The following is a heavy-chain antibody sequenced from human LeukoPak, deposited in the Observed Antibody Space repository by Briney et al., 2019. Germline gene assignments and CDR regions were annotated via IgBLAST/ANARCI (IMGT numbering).Heavy chain of an antibody. V-gene: IGHV1-69*05. Sequence: SVKVSCKASGGTFSSYAISWVRQAPGQGPEWMGGIIPIFGTTNYAQKFQGRVTITTDESTRTAYMELSSLRSEDTAVYYCARGGKGRFLTHHYYMDVWGKGTTVTVSS. D-gene: IGHD3-3*01. CDR3: ARGGKGRFLTHHYYMDV. CDR2: IIPIFGTT. CDR1: GGTFSSYA. J-gene: IGHJ6*03.